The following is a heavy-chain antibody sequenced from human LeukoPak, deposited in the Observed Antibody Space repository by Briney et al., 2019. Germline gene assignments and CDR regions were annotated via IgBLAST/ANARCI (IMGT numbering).Heavy chain of an antibody. J-gene: IGHJ4*02. CDR3: ARPRGCGSSRCNNFDY. Sequence: GGSLRLSCAASGFTFSSYTMNWVRQAPGKGLEWVSSISSSSSYIYYADSVKGRFTISRDNAKNSLYLQMNSLRADDTAVYYCARPRGCGSSRCNNFDYWGQGTLVTVSS. D-gene: IGHD2-2*01. CDR2: ISSSSSYI. CDR1: GFTFSSYT. V-gene: IGHV3-21*01.